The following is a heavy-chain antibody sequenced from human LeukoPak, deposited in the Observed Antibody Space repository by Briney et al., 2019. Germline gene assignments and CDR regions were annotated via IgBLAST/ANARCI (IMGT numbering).Heavy chain of an antibody. Sequence: GGSLRLSCAASGFPFSSYWMHWVRQAPGKGLVWVSRINIHGSNTNYADSVKGRFTISRDNAKNTLYLQMDSLRAEDTAVYYCARSLGGAYDYWGQGTLVTVSS. V-gene: IGHV3-74*01. J-gene: IGHJ4*02. CDR3: ARSLGGAYDY. CDR1: GFPFSSYW. D-gene: IGHD1-26*01. CDR2: INIHGSNT.